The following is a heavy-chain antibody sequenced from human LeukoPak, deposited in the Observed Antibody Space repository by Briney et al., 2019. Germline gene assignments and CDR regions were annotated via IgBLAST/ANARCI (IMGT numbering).Heavy chain of an antibody. J-gene: IGHJ3*02. CDR3: AASIAVAPPAFDI. Sequence: SVKASCKASGFTFTSSAMQWVRQARGQRLEWIGWIVVGSGNTNYAQKFQERVTITRDMSTSTAYMELSSLRSEDTAVYYCAASIAVAPPAFDIWGQGTMVTVSS. V-gene: IGHV1-58*02. CDR2: IVVGSGNT. D-gene: IGHD6-19*01. CDR1: GFTFTSSA.